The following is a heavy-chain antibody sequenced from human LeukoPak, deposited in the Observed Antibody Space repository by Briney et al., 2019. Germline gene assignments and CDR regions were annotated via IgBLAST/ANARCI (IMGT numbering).Heavy chain of an antibody. V-gene: IGHV3-23*01. D-gene: IGHD6-13*01. CDR1: GFTFSSYA. CDR3: AKDSGQQQLVPFWFDP. Sequence: GGSLRLSCAASGFTFSSYAVSWVRQAPGKGLEWVSAISGSGGSTYYADSVKGRFTISRDNSKNTLYLQMNSLRAEDTAVYYCAKDSGQQQLVPFWFDPWGQGTLVTVSS. CDR2: ISGSGGST. J-gene: IGHJ5*02.